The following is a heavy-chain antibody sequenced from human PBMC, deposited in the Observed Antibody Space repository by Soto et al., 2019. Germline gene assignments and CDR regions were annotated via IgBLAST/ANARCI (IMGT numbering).Heavy chain of an antibody. CDR3: ARVGCSSTSCLYYYYYGMDV. Sequence: QVQLVQSGAEVKKPGSSVKVSCKASGGTFSSYAISWVRQAPGQGPEWMGGIIPIFGTANYAQKFQGRVTITADESTSTAYMELSSLRSEDTAVYYCARVGCSSTSCLYYYYYGMDVWGQGTTVTVSS. V-gene: IGHV1-69*01. J-gene: IGHJ6*02. D-gene: IGHD2-2*01. CDR2: IIPIFGTA. CDR1: GGTFSSYA.